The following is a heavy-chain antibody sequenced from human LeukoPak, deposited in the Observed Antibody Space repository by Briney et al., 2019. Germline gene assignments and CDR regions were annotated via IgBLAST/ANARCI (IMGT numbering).Heavy chain of an antibody. CDR2: IYYSGST. Sequence: PSETLSLTCTVSGGSISSYYWSWIRQPPGKGLEWIGYIYYSGSTNYNPSLKSRVTISVDTSKNQFSLKLSSVTAADTAVYYCARDGHYYDNSGYWALFDPWGQGTLVTVSS. V-gene: IGHV4-59*01. CDR3: ARDGHYYDNSGYWALFDP. J-gene: IGHJ5*02. CDR1: GGSISSYY. D-gene: IGHD3-22*01.